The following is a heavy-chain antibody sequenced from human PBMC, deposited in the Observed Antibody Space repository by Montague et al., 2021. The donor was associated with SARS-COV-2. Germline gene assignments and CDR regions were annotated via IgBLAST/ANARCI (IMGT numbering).Heavy chain of an antibody. V-gene: IGHV4-39*07. CDR2: IYYSGST. Sequence: SETLSLTCTVSGGSISSSSYYWGWIRQPPGKGLEWIGSIYYSGSTYYNPSLKSRVTISVDTSKNQLSLKLSSVTAAGTAVYYCARVGRQQLVRLSGMDVWGQGTTVTVSS. J-gene: IGHJ6*02. CDR3: ARVGRQQLVRLSGMDV. CDR1: GGSISSSSYY. D-gene: IGHD6-13*01.